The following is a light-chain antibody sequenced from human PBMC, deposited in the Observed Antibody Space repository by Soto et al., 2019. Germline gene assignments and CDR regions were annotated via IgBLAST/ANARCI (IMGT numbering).Light chain of an antibody. Sequence: EILMTQSPATLSVSPGERATLSCRASQSVSSTSAWYQQKPGQAPRLLIYGASTRATDIPARFSGSGSGTEFTLTISSLQSEDFAVYYCQQYYSWPRTFGQGTKVDIK. CDR1: QSVSST. CDR3: QQYYSWPRT. J-gene: IGKJ1*01. CDR2: GAS. V-gene: IGKV3-15*01.